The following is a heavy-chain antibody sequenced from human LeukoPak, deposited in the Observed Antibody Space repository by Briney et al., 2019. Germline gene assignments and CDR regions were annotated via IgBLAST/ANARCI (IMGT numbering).Heavy chain of an antibody. CDR3: GKGSTGWSRDP. CDR1: GYTFTERG. CDR2: ISATSSNT. D-gene: IGHD6-19*01. V-gene: IGHV1-18*01. Sequence: GASVKVSRKASGYTFTERGISWMRHVPGQGLEWMGWISATSSNTYYAQTFQDRVTMTTDATTSTAYMELRDLTADDTAVYYCGKGSTGWSRDPWGQGTLVTVSS. J-gene: IGHJ5*02.